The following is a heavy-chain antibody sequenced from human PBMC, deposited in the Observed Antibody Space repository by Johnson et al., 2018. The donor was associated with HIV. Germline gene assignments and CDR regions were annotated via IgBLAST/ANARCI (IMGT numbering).Heavy chain of an antibody. V-gene: IGHV3-30*02. CDR1: GFTFSSYG. Sequence: VQLVESGGGVVQPGGSLRLSCAASGFTFSSYGIHWVRQAPGKGLEWVAFIRYDGSNKYYADSVKGRFTISKDNAKNSLYLQMNSLRVEDTALYYCAKDMAPSGSYHRPLPGSFDIWGQGTMVTVSS. CDR2: IRYDGSNK. J-gene: IGHJ3*02. CDR3: AKDMAPSGSYHRPLPGSFDI. D-gene: IGHD1-26*01.